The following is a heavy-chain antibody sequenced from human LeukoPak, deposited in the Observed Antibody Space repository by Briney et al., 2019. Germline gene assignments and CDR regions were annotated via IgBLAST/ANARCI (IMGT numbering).Heavy chain of an antibody. CDR2: INRSGST. V-gene: IGHV4-34*01. J-gene: IGHJ5*02. CDR3: AYGYNYGYDH. CDR1: GGSFSGYY. D-gene: IGHD5-18*01. Sequence: SETLPLTWAVNGGSFSGYYWSWIRQPPGGGLEWIGEINRSGSTNYNPSLRSRVTISVDTSKNQFSLKLSSVTAAHTAVYYCAYGYNYGYDHWGQGTLVPVSS.